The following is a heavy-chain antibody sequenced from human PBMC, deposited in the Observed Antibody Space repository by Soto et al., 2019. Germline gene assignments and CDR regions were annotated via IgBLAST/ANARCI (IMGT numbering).Heavy chain of an antibody. CDR3: AKDRTMVRGVIYYGMDF. V-gene: IGHV3-23*01. D-gene: IGHD3-10*01. CDR2: ISGSGGNT. CDR1: GLTFSSYA. J-gene: IGHJ6*02. Sequence: PGGSLRLSCAASGLTFSSYAMSWVRQAPGKGLEWVSVISGSGGNTYYADSVKGRFTISRDNSKNTLYLQMNSLRAEDTAVYYCAKDRTMVRGVIYYGMDFWGQGSTVTV.